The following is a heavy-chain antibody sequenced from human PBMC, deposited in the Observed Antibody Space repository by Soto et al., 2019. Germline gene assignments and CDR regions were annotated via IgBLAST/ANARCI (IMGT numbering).Heavy chain of an antibody. Sequence: RLSCAASGFTFSSYAMHWVRQAPGKGLEWVAVISYDGSNKYYADSVKGRFTISRDNSKNTLYLQMNSLRAEDTAVYYCARDLRFTIFGVVINSPEYYYYGMDVWGQGTTVTVSS. J-gene: IGHJ6*02. D-gene: IGHD3-3*01. CDR3: ARDLRFTIFGVVINSPEYYYYGMDV. CDR1: GFTFSSYA. CDR2: ISYDGSNK. V-gene: IGHV3-30-3*01.